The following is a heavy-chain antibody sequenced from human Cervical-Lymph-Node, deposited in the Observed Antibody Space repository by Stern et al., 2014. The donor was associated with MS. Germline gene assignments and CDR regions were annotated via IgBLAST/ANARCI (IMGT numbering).Heavy chain of an antibody. D-gene: IGHD6-13*01. V-gene: IGHV1-69*01. CDR1: GGTFIKFP. CDR2: IFPVFGTP. J-gene: IGHJ5*02. Sequence: QVQLVQSGAEVTKPGSSVKVSCKASGGTFIKFPSSWVLQAPGQGLEWMGWIFPVFGTPTYAQEFRGRVTITADVSTSTVYMELSSLRSDDTAVYYCALSSETSDRWYSLGYDLWGQGTLVTVSS. CDR3: ALSSETSDRWYSLGYDL.